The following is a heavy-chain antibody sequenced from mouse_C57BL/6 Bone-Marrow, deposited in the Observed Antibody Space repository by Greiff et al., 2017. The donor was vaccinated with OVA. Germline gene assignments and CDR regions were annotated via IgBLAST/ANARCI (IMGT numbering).Heavy chain of an antibody. Sequence: QVQLQQPGAELVKPGASVKLSCKASGYTFTSYWMHWVKQRPGQGLEWIGMIHPNSGSTNYNEKFKSKAPLTVDKSSSTAYMQLSSLTSEDSAVYYCASPLYGSSYGYFDVWGTGTTVTVSS. V-gene: IGHV1-64*01. CDR3: ASPLYGSSYGYFDV. D-gene: IGHD1-1*01. J-gene: IGHJ1*03. CDR2: IHPNSGST. CDR1: GYTFTSYW.